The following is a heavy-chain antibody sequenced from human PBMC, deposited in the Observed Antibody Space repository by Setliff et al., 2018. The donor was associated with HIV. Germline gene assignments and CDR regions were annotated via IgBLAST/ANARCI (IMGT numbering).Heavy chain of an antibody. J-gene: IGHJ4*02. Sequence: SINSGSNYWNWIRQPAGKGLEWIGRIYSTGSTNYNPSLKSRVTISVDTSKNQFSLKLSSVTAADTAVYYCASGPYCSNGVCRDWVWFFDYWGQGKVVTVSS. CDR2: IYSTGST. CDR1: SINSGSNY. V-gene: IGHV4-61*02. D-gene: IGHD2-8*01. CDR3: ASGPYCSNGVCRDWVWFFDY.